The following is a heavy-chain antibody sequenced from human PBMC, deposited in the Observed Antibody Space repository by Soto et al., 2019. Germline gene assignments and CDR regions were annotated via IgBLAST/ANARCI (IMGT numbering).Heavy chain of an antibody. V-gene: IGHV4-31*03. D-gene: IGHD1-1*01. J-gene: IGHJ6*02. CDR3: AREGRNWKGWRMDV. Sequence: QVQLQESGPGLVKPSQTLSLTCTVSGGSISSGGYYWSWIRQHPGKGLEWIGYIYYSGSTYYNPTLKRRVTISVDTSKNQFSLKRSSVTAADPAVYYCAREGRNWKGWRMDVWGQGTTVTVSS. CDR2: IYYSGST. CDR1: GGSISSGGYY.